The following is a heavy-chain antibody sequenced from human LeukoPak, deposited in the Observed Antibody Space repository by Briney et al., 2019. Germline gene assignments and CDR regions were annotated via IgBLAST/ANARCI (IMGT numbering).Heavy chain of an antibody. J-gene: IGHJ4*02. Sequence: PGGSLRLSCAASGFTFSSYAMSWVRQAPGKGLEWVSAISISGGSTYCADSVKGRFTISRDNSKNTLYLQMNSLRPEDTAVYYCANEIRPNDHWGQGTLVTVSS. D-gene: IGHD4-17*01. V-gene: IGHV3-23*01. CDR3: ANEIRPNDH. CDR1: GFTFSSYA. CDR2: ISISGGST.